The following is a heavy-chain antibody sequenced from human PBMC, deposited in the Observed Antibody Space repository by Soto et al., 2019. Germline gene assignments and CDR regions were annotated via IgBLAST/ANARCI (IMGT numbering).Heavy chain of an antibody. D-gene: IGHD6-13*01. Sequence: GESLKISCAASGFTFSSYAMSWVRQAPGKGLEWVSAISGSGGSTYYADSVKGRFTISRDNSKNTLYLQMNSLRAEDTAVYYCAKKKYSSSWYAIDYWGQGTLVTVSS. CDR1: GFTFSSYA. V-gene: IGHV3-23*01. CDR2: ISGSGGST. CDR3: AKKKYSSSWYAIDY. J-gene: IGHJ4*02.